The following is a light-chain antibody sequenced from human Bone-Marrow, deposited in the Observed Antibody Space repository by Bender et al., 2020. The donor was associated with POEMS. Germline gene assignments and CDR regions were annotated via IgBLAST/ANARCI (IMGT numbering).Light chain of an antibody. Sequence: QSVLTQPPSASGTPGQRVTISCSGSNSNIGTNAVNWYQQFPGTAPKPLIYSDNQRPSGVPGRFYAFKSGTSGSLAIRGLQSEDGAYYFCAAWDAGLGGGVFGGGTKLTVL. J-gene: IGLJ3*02. CDR2: SDN. CDR1: NSNIGTNA. CDR3: AAWDAGLGGGV. V-gene: IGLV1-44*01.